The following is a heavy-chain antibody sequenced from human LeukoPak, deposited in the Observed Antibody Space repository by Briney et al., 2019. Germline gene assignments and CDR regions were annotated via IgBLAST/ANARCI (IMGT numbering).Heavy chain of an antibody. J-gene: IGHJ5*02. CDR3: ARDKLGLGELSLYDQ. Sequence: ASVKVSCKASGYTLTGYYMHWVRQAPGQGLEWMGWMNPNSGGTKYAQKLQGRVTMTRDTSIRTAYMEMSRLRSDDTAMYYCARDKLGLGELSLYDQWGQGTLSPSSQ. V-gene: IGHV1-2*02. D-gene: IGHD3-16*02. CDR2: MNPNSGGT. CDR1: GYTLTGYY.